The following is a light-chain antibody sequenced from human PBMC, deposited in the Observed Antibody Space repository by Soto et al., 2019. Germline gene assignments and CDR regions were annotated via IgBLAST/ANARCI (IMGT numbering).Light chain of an antibody. CDR2: KAS. J-gene: IGKJ1*01. V-gene: IGKV1-5*03. CDR3: QQYSSYWT. Sequence: DIQMTQSPSTLSASVGDRVTITCRASQSISTRLAWYQQKPGKAPKLLIYKASTLESGVPSTFSGSGSGTXFTLTISSLQPDDFATYYCQQYSSYWTFGQGTTVEIK. CDR1: QSISTR.